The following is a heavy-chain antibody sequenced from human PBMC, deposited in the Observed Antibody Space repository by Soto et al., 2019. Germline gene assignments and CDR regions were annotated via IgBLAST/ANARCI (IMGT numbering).Heavy chain of an antibody. CDR1: GFTFSSYA. CDR2: ISYDGSNK. CDR3: ARVNYVLRFLEWPMTPDY. Sequence: QVQLVESGGGVVQPGRSLRLSCAASGFTFSSYAMHWVRQAPGKGLEWVAVISYDGSNKYYADSVKGRFTISRDNSKNTLYLQMNSLRAEDTAVYYCARVNYVLRFLEWPMTPDYWGQGTLVAVSS. J-gene: IGHJ4*02. D-gene: IGHD3-3*01. V-gene: IGHV3-30-3*01.